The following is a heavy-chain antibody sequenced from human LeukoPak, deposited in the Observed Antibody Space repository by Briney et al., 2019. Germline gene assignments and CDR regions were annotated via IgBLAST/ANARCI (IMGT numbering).Heavy chain of an antibody. CDR2: INTNTGNP. J-gene: IGHJ3*01. D-gene: IGHD2-2*01. CDR1: GYTFTSYA. Sequence: GASVKVSCKASGYTFTSYAMNWVRQAPGQGLEWMGWINTNTGNPTYAQGFTGRFVFSLDTSVSTAYLQISSLKAEDTAVYYCARGLSRYCSSTSCLSPHFWGQGTMVTVSS. V-gene: IGHV7-4-1*02. CDR3: ARGLSRYCSSTSCLSPHF.